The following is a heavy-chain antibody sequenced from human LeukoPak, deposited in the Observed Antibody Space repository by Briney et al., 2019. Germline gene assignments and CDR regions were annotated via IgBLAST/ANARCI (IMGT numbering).Heavy chain of an antibody. CDR2: ISYDGSNK. V-gene: IGHV3-30*18. CDR3: ANFGDDHVDPDY. J-gene: IGHJ4*02. Sequence: GGSLRLSCAASGFTFSSYGVHWVRQAPGKGLEWVAVISYDGSNKYYADSVEGRFTISRDNSKNTLYLQMNSLRAEDTAVYYCANFGDDHVDPDYWGQGTLVTVSS. CDR1: GFTFSSYG. D-gene: IGHD3-10*01.